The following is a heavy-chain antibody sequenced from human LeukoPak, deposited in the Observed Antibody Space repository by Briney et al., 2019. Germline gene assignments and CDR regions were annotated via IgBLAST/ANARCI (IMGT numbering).Heavy chain of an antibody. CDR1: GGSFSGYY. CDR2: TNHSGST. D-gene: IGHD2-15*01. Sequence: PSETLSLTCAVYGGSFSGYYWSWIRQPPGKGLEWIGETNHSGSTNYNPSLKSRVTISVDTSKNQFSLKLSSVTAADTAVYYCARALKGYCSGGSCYPGGMDVWGQGTTVTVSS. J-gene: IGHJ6*02. V-gene: IGHV4-34*01. CDR3: ARALKGYCSGGSCYPGGMDV.